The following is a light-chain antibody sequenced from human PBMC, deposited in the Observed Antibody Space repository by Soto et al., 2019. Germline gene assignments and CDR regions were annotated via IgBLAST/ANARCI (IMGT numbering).Light chain of an antibody. CDR3: MQGTHWPRT. J-gene: IGKJ1*01. CDR1: QSLVYSDGNTY. Sequence: DVVMTQSPLSLPVTLGQPASISCRSSQSLVYSDGNTYLNWFLQRPGQSPRRLVYRVSNRDSGVPDKISGSGSGTYFTLEISRVEAEDIGVYFCMQGTHWPRTFGQGTKVDIK. V-gene: IGKV2-30*01. CDR2: RVS.